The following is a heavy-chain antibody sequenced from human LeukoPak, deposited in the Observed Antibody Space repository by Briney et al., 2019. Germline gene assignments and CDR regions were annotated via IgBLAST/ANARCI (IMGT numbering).Heavy chain of an antibody. V-gene: IGHV3-11*01. CDR1: GFTFSDYY. CDR3: ARFSSGSYYYYYMDV. J-gene: IGHJ6*03. CDR2: VSSSGSTI. Sequence: GGSLRLSCAASGFTFSDYYMSWIRQAPGKGLEWVSYVSSSGSTIYYADSVKGRFTISRDNAKNSLYLQMNSLRAEDTAVYYCARFSSGSYYYYYMDVWGKGTTVTVSS. D-gene: IGHD3-22*01.